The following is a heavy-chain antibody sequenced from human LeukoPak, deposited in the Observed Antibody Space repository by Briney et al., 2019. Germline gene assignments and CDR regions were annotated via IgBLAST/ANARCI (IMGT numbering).Heavy chain of an antibody. J-gene: IGHJ6*03. CDR3: GRSKVQECTYGVCYRKNYYYYMDV. CDR2: INHSGST. CDR1: GGSFSGYY. D-gene: IGHD2-8*01. V-gene: IGHV4-34*01. Sequence: PSETLSLTCAVYGGSFSGYYWSWIRQPPGKGLEWIGEINHSGSTNYNPSLKSRVTISVDTSKNQFSLKLSSVTAADTAVYYCGRSKVQECTYGVCYRKNYYYYMDVWGKGTTVTVSS.